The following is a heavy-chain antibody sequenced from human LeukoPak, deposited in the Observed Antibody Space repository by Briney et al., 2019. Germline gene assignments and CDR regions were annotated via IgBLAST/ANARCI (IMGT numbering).Heavy chain of an antibody. J-gene: IGHJ5*02. CDR2: INSDGSST. Sequence: GGSLRLSCAASGFTFSSYWMHWVRQAPGKGLVLVSRINSDGSSTNYADSVKGRFIISRDNAKNTLYLQMNSLRAEDTAVYYCARARLMNWFDPWGLGTLVTVSS. D-gene: IGHD2-8*01. CDR1: GFTFSSYW. V-gene: IGHV3-74*01. CDR3: ARARLMNWFDP.